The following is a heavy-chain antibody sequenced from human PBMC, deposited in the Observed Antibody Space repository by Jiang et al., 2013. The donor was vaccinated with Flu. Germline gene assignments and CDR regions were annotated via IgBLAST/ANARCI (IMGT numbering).Heavy chain of an antibody. CDR3: ARARLDRGSWYGWYFDL. Sequence: VQLVESGGGLVQPGGSLRLSCAASGFTFSSYDMHWVRQATGKGLEWVSAIGTAGDTYYPGSVKGRFTISRENAKNSLYLQMNSLRAEDTAVYYCARARLDRGSWYGWYFDLWAVAPWSLSPQ. CDR2: IGTAGDT. D-gene: IGHD1-26*01. J-gene: IGHJ2*01. V-gene: IGHV3-13*01. CDR1: GFTFSSYD.